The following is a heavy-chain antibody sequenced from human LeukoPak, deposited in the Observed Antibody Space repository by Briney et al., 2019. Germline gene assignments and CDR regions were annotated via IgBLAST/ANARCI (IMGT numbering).Heavy chain of an antibody. CDR2: IFYSGGT. CDR1: GASLSTYY. V-gene: IGHV4-59*12. J-gene: IGHJ5*02. CDR3: ARDYGGFGELFVP. Sequence: PSETLSLTCIVSGASLSTYYGTWIRQAPGKGLEWIGYIFYSGGTNYNSSLKSRVTLSIDTSKNQFSLKLSSVTAADTAVYYCARDYGGFGELFVPWGQGTLVTVSS. D-gene: IGHD3-10*01.